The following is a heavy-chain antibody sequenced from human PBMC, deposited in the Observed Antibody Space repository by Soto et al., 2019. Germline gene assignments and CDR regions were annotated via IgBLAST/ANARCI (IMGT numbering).Heavy chain of an antibody. CDR2: ISSSSSYI. J-gene: IGHJ6*03. D-gene: IGHD2-2*01. CDR3: AREYCSSTSCYEELYYYYYMDV. CDR1: GFTFSSYS. Sequence: PGGSLRLSCAASGFTFSSYSMNWVRQAPGKGLERVSSISSSSSYIYHADSVKGRFTISRDNARNSLYLQMNSLRAEDTAVYYCAREYCSSTSCYEELYYYYYMDVWGKGTTVTVSS. V-gene: IGHV3-21*01.